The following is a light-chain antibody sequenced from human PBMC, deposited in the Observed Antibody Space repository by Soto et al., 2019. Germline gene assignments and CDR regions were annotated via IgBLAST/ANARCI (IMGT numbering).Light chain of an antibody. Sequence: ETVLTQSPGTLSLSPGERATLSCRASQSVSSNYLAWYQHIPGQAPRLLIYGASTRATGIPDRLSGSGSGTDFTLTISRLEPEDFAVYYCQQFDRSLPSWTFGQGTKVE. V-gene: IGKV3-20*01. CDR2: GAS. J-gene: IGKJ1*01. CDR3: QQFDRSLPSWT. CDR1: QSVSSNY.